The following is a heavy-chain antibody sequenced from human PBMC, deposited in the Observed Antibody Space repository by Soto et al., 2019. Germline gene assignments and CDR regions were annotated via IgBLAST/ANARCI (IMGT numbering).Heavy chain of an antibody. V-gene: IGHV3-74*01. CDR3: TRDQSYSSDF. CDR2: VNSDGSIT. D-gene: IGHD5-18*01. CDR1: GFDFTHSW. J-gene: IGHJ4*02. Sequence: DVQLGDSGGGLVQPGGSLRLSCAASGFDFTHSWMHWVRQAPGMGLVWVSHVNSDGSITTYADCVRGRFTISRDNAKNTVYMQMTSLRVEDTAVYYCTRDQSYSSDFWGQGALITVSS.